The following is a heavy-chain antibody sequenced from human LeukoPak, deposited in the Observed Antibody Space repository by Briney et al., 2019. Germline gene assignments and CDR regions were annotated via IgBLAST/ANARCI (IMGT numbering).Heavy chain of an antibody. D-gene: IGHD3-3*01. V-gene: IGHV3-23*01. CDR1: GFTFSSYA. CDR2: ISGSGGST. CDR3: AKDSSPSVLRFFPQAFDI. Sequence: QPGGSLRLSCAASGFTFSSYAMSWVRQAPGKGLEWVSAISGSGGSTYYADSVKGRFTISRDNSKNTLYLQMNSLRAEDTAVYYCAKDSSPSVLRFFPQAFDIWGQGTMVTVSS. J-gene: IGHJ3*02.